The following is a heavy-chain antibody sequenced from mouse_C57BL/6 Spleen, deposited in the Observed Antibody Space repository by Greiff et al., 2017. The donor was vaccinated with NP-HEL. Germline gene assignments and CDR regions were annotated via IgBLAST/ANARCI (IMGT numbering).Heavy chain of an antibody. J-gene: IGHJ2*01. V-gene: IGHV5-16*01. CDR1: GFTFSDYY. Sequence: EVQRVESEGGLVQPGSSMKLSCTASGFTFSDYYMAWVRQVPEKGLEWVANINYDGSSTYYLDSLKSRFIISRDNAKNILYLQMSSLKSEDTATYYCARDGGYYDYDGNYFDYWGQGTTLTVSS. CDR3: ARDGGYYDYDGNYFDY. D-gene: IGHD2-4*01. CDR2: INYDGSST.